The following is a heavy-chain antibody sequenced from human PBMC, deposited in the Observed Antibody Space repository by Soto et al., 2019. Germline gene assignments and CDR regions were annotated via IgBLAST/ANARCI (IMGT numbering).Heavy chain of an antibody. CDR3: AALGVNFDH. CDR1: GFTFTSSA. Sequence: QMQLVQSGPEVKKPGTSVKVSGKASGFTFTSSAVQWVRQARGQRLEWIGWIGVGSGNRHYAQKFQERVTITRDMSTNTAYMELSSMRSEDTAVYYCAALGVNFDHWGQGTLVTVSS. D-gene: IGHD2-8*01. V-gene: IGHV1-58*01. J-gene: IGHJ4*02. CDR2: IGVGSGNR.